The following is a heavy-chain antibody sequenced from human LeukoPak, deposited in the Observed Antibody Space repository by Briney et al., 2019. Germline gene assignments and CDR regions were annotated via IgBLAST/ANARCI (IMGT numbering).Heavy chain of an antibody. Sequence: PGRSLRLSCAASGFTFDDYAMHLVRRAPGKGLEWVSSISWNSGSIGYADSVKGRFTISRDNAKNSLYLQMNSLRAEDTALYYCAKANSGSYLYYFDYWGQGTLVTVSS. D-gene: IGHD1-26*01. CDR2: ISWNSGSI. CDR3: AKANSGSYLYYFDY. CDR1: GFTFDDYA. J-gene: IGHJ4*02. V-gene: IGHV3-9*01.